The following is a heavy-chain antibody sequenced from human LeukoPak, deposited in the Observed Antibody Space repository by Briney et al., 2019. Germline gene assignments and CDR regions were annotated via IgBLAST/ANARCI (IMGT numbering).Heavy chain of an antibody. CDR1: GITFSNYA. CDR2: IGSSAGTT. J-gene: IGHJ6*02. V-gene: IGHV3-23*01. CDR3: AKGTNNGRPNSFSPHGMDV. D-gene: IGHD2-8*01. Sequence: GGSLRLSCAASGITFSNYAMGWVRQAPGKGLEWVSTIGSSAGTTPYADSVKGRFTISRDNSKNTLYLQINSLRAEDTALYYCAKGTNNGRPNSFSPHGMDVWGQGTTVTVSS.